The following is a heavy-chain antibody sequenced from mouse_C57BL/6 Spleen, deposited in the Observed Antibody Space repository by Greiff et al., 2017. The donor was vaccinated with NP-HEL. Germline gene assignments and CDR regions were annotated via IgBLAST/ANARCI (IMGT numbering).Heavy chain of an antibody. D-gene: IGHD2-5*01. Sequence: QVQLKQSGAELVRPGTSVKMSCKASGYTFTNYWIGWAKQRPGHGLEWIGDIYPGGGYTNYNEKFKGKATLTADKSSSTAYMQFSSLTSEDSAIYYCAREGSNLPYYFDYWGQGTTLTVSS. CDR3: AREGSNLPYYFDY. J-gene: IGHJ2*01. CDR2: IYPGGGYT. CDR1: GYTFTNYW. V-gene: IGHV1-63*01.